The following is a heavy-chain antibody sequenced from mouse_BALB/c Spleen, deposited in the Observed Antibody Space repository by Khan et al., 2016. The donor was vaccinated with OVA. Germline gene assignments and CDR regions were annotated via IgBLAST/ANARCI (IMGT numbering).Heavy chain of an antibody. D-gene: IGHD2-3*01. CDR3: ARRGYDGPWFPY. Sequence: QVQLQQPGPGLVQPSQSLSITCTVSGFSLTSYGVHWVRQSPGRGLEWLGVIWSGGSTDYNAAFISRLSISKDNSKSQVFFKMNSLQANDTAIYYCARRGYDGPWFPYWGQGTLVTVSA. J-gene: IGHJ3*01. CDR2: IWSGGST. V-gene: IGHV2-2*02. CDR1: GFSLTSYG.